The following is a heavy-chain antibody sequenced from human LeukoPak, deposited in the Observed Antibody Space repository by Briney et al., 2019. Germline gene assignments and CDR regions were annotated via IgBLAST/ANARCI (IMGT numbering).Heavy chain of an antibody. J-gene: IGHJ4*02. CDR1: RYTFTSYD. V-gene: IGHV1-8*01. CDR3: ARLSQTPDYYSNGGYYQLGF. Sequence: ASVKVSCKASRYTFTSYDINWVREAAGQGLEWMGWMNPNTGRTGFAQKFQGRLTMTRDTSIGTAYLELSSLRSEDTAIYYCARLSQTPDYYSNGGYYQLGFWGQGTPVTVSS. D-gene: IGHD3-22*01. CDR2: MNPNTGRT.